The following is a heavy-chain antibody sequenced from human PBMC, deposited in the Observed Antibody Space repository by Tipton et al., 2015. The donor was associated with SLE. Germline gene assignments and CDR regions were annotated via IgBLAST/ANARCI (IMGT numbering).Heavy chain of an antibody. D-gene: IGHD3-3*01. CDR2: INHSGST. CDR1: GGSISSGGYY. V-gene: IGHV4-31*03. CDR3: ARGKDFWSGYYMDY. J-gene: IGHJ4*02. Sequence: TLSLTCTVSGGSISSGGYYWSWIRQHPGKGLEWIGEINHSGSTNYNPSLKSRVTISVDTSKNQFSLKLSSVTAADTAVYYCARGKDFWSGYYMDYWGQGTLVTVSS.